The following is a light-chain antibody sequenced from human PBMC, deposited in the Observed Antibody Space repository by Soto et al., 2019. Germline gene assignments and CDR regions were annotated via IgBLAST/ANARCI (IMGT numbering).Light chain of an antibody. CDR1: QSVSDMY. CDR3: QHYGTSAL. Sequence: EIVLTQSPGTLSLSPGERATLSCRASQSVSDMYLAWYQQKPGQAPRLLIYASNRATGIPDRFSGRESGTDFTLTISRLEPEDFAVYYCQHYGTSALFGPGTKVEIK. V-gene: IGKV3-20*01. CDR2: AS. J-gene: IGKJ3*01.